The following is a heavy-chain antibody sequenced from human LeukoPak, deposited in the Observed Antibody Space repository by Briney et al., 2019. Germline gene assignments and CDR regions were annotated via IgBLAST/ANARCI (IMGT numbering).Heavy chain of an antibody. J-gene: IGHJ6*03. D-gene: IGHD1-26*01. V-gene: IGHV3-48*03. Sequence: GGSLRLSCVASGFTFSSYEMNWVRQAPGKGLEWVSYISSSGSIIYYADSVKGRFTISRDNAKNSLCLQMNSLRDEDTAVYYCASGWETYYYYMDVWGKGTTVTVSS. CDR2: ISSSGSII. CDR1: GFTFSSYE. CDR3: ASGWETYYYYMDV.